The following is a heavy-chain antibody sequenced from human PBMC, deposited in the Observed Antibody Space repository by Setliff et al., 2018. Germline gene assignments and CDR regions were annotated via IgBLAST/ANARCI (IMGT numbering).Heavy chain of an antibody. CDR2: ISSTGIPI. CDR1: GFTFSRYA. D-gene: IGHD2-21*02. Sequence: GGSLRLSCSASGFTFSRYAMHWVRQAPGKGLESVSAISSTGIPIYYADSVKARFTISGDDGKNTLFLQMTSLRADDTAVYYCVKDPSVYGADSGSIWGQGTMVTVSS. V-gene: IGHV3-64D*09. J-gene: IGHJ3*02. CDR3: VKDPSVYGADSGSI.